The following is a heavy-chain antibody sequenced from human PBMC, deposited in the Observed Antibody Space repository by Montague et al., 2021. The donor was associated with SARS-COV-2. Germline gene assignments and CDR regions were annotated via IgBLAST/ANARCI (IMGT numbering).Heavy chain of an antibody. CDR2: IYYSGST. Sequence: SETLSLTCAVSGGSISSSNWWSWVRQPPGKGLEWIGSIYYSGSTYYNPSLKSRVTISVDTSKNQFSPKLSSVTAADTAVYYCARGLVGWFDPWGQGTLVTVSS. CDR1: GGSISSSNW. V-gene: IGHV4-39*01. CDR3: ARGLVGWFDP. D-gene: IGHD3/OR15-3a*01. J-gene: IGHJ5*02.